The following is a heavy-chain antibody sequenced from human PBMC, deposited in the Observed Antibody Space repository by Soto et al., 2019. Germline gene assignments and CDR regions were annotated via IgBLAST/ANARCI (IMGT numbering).Heavy chain of an antibody. CDR1: GFTFSNAW. D-gene: IGHD2-15*01. CDR2: IKSKTDGGTT. Sequence: EVQLVESGGGLVKPGGSLRLSCAASGFTFSNAWMSWVRQAPGKGLEWVGRIKSKTDGGTTDYAAPVKGRFTISRDDSKNTLYLQMNSLKTEDTAVYYCTTLVVAATRSYYYYYMDVWGKGTTVTVSS. J-gene: IGHJ6*03. CDR3: TTLVVAATRSYYYYYMDV. V-gene: IGHV3-15*01.